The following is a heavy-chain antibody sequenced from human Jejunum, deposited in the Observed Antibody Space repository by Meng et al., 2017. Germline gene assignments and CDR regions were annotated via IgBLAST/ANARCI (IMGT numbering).Heavy chain of an antibody. V-gene: IGHV3-30*15. CDR2: ISYDGNIK. Sequence: GESLKISCAASGFTFSNYAMHWVRQAPGKGLEWVAIISYDGNIKYYADSVKGRFTISRDNSENTLYLQMSSLRAEDTAVYYCARDGKVGGRKYYFDYWGQGTLVTVSS. CDR1: GFTFSNYA. D-gene: IGHD1-26*01. CDR3: ARDGKVGGRKYYFDY. J-gene: IGHJ4*02.